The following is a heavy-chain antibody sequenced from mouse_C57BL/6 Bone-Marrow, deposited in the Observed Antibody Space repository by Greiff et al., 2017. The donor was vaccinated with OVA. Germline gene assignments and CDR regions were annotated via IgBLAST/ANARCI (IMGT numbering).Heavy chain of an antibody. CDR2: IYPGSGST. CDR1: GYTFTSYW. CDR3: ARSGDSSGYLDY. D-gene: IGHD3-2*02. J-gene: IGHJ2*01. Sequence: VQLQQPGAELVKPGASVKMSCKASGYTFTSYWITWVKQRPGQGLEWIGDIYPGSGSTNYNEKFKSKATLTVDTSSSTAYMQLSSLTSEDSAVYYCARSGDSSGYLDYWGQGTTLTVSS. V-gene: IGHV1-55*01.